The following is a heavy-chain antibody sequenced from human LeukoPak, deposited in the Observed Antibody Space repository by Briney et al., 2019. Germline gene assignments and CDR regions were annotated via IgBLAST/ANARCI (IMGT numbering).Heavy chain of an antibody. V-gene: IGHV1-69*04. CDR2: IIPILGIA. D-gene: IGHD3-22*01. J-gene: IGHJ3*02. CDR1: GGTFSSYA. Sequence: SVKVSCKASGGTFSSYAISWVRQAPGQGLEWMGRIIPILGIANYAQKFQGRVTITADKSTSTAYMELSSLRSEDTAVYYCASFYDSSGYFATTAFDIWGQGTMVTVSS. CDR3: ASFYDSSGYFATTAFDI.